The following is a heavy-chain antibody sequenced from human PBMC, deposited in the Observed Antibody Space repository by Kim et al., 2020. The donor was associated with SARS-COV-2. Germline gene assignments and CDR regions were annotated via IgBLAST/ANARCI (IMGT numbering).Heavy chain of an antibody. V-gene: IGHV3-33*06. CDR3: ANLAAAGGIDY. Sequence: GGSLRLSCAASGFTFSSYGMHWVRQAPGKGLEWVAVIWYDGSNKYYADSVKGRFTISRDNSKNTLYLQMNSLRAEDTAVYYCANLAAAGGIDYWGQGTLVTVSS. CDR2: IWYDGSNK. D-gene: IGHD6-13*01. J-gene: IGHJ4*02. CDR1: GFTFSSYG.